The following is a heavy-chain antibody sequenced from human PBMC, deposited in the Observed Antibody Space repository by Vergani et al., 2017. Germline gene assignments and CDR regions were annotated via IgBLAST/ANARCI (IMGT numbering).Heavy chain of an antibody. D-gene: IGHD3-22*01. CDR3: ARGHLASTYYYDSSGYGY. J-gene: IGHJ4*02. CDR1: GGSFSGYY. V-gene: IGHV4-34*01. Sequence: QVQLQQWGAGLLKPSETLSLTCAVYGGSFSGYYWSWIRQPPGQGLEWIGEINHSGSTNYNPSLKSRVTISVDTSKNQFSLKLSSVTAADTAVYYCARGHLASTYYYDSSGYGYWGQGTLVTVSS. CDR2: INHSGST.